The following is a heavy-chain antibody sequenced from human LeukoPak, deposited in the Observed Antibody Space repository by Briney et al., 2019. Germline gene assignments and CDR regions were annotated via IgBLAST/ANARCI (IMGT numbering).Heavy chain of an antibody. CDR3: AKHMRATNTYSFFGLDV. CDR1: GFTFKAYG. V-gene: IGHV3-9*01. CDR2: INWNGGGT. Sequence: GRSLGLSCEATGFTFKAYGMPWVRKPLGKGLEWVSSINWNGGGTDYADSVKGRFTISRDNAKNSLYLQLSSLRPEDTALYYCAKHMRATNTYSFFGLDVRGQGTTVTVSS. D-gene: IGHD1-26*01. J-gene: IGHJ6*02.